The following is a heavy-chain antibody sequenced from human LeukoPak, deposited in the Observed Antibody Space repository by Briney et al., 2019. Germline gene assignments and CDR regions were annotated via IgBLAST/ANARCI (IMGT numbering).Heavy chain of an antibody. J-gene: IGHJ4*02. CDR1: GGSFSGYY. CDR2: INHSGST. Sequence: SETLSLTCAVYGGSFSGYYWSWIRQPPGKGLEWIGEINHSGSTNYNPSLKSRVTISVDTSKNQFSLKLSSVTAADTAVYYCATLPYYYGLVSLYWGQGTLVTVSS. CDR3: ATLPYYYGLVSLY. D-gene: IGHD3-10*01. V-gene: IGHV4-34*01.